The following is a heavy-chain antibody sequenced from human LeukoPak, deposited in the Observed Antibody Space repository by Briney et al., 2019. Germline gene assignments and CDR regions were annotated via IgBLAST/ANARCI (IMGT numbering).Heavy chain of an antibody. CDR2: ISYDGSNK. CDR1: GFTFSSYG. D-gene: IGHD4-17*01. J-gene: IGHJ4*02. Sequence: GRSLRLSCAASGFTFSSYGMHWVRQAPGKGLEWVAVISYDGSNKYYADSVKGRFTISRDNSKNTLYLQMNSLRAEDTAVYYCAKEFDGDYEAGERGFIDYWGQGTLVTVSS. CDR3: AKEFDGDYEAGERGFIDY. V-gene: IGHV3-30*18.